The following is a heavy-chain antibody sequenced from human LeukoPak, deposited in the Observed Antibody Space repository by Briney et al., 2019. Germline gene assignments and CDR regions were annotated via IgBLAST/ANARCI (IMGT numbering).Heavy chain of an antibody. Sequence: ASVKVSCKASGYTFTSYGIIWVRQAPGQGLEWMGWISAYNGNTNYAQKLQGRVTMTTDTSTSTAYMELRSLRSDDTAVYYCVRATYYYGSGSPTYFDYWGQGTLVTVSS. CDR3: VRATYYYGSGSPTYFDY. CDR2: ISAYNGNT. J-gene: IGHJ4*02. CDR1: GYTFTSYG. V-gene: IGHV1-18*01. D-gene: IGHD3-10*01.